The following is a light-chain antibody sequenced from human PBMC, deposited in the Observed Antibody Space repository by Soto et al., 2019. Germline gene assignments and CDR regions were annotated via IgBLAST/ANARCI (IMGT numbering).Light chain of an antibody. CDR3: QQYDSYSWT. CDR2: GAS. CDR1: QSVSSN. Sequence: EIVMTQSPATLSVSPGERATLSCRASQSVSSNLAWYQQKPGQAPRLLIYGASTRATGIPARFSGSGSGTEFTLTINSLQSDDFATYYCQQYDSYSWTFGQGTKVDIK. V-gene: IGKV3-15*01. J-gene: IGKJ1*01.